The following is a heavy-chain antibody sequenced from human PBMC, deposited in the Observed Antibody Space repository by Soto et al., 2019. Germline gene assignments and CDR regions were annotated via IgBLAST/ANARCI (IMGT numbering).Heavy chain of an antibody. CDR1: GGPISSYY. J-gene: IGHJ4*02. CDR2: IHYSGST. V-gene: IGHV4-59*01. CDR3: ARGAIAAQAFDS. D-gene: IGHD6-13*01. Sequence: SETLSLTCTVSGGPISSYYWTWIRQPPGKGLEWIGYIHYSGSTNYNPSLKSRVTISADTSKNQFSLKLRSVTAADTAVYYCARGAIAAQAFDSWGQETLVTVSS.